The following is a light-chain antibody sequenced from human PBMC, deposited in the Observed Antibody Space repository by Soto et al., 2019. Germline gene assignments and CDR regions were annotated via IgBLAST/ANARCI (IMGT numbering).Light chain of an antibody. J-gene: IGKJ3*01. Sequence: EIVLTQSPATLSLSPGEGATLSCRASQSVSSYLAWYQQKPGQAPRLLIYDAFNRATGIPARFSGSGSGTDFTLSISSLEPEDFAVYYCQQRSNWPFTVGPGTKVDIK. V-gene: IGKV3-11*01. CDR1: QSVSSY. CDR2: DAF. CDR3: QQRSNWPFT.